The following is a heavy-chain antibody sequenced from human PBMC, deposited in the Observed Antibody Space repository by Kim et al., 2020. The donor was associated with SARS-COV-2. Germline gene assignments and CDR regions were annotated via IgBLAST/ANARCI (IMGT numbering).Heavy chain of an antibody. CDR3: ARSYLTGYAKTPDY. J-gene: IGHJ4*02. Sequence: AQKLQGRVTMTTDTSTSTAYMELRSLRSDDTAVYYCARSYLTGYAKTPDYWGQGTLVTVSS. V-gene: IGHV1-18*01. D-gene: IGHD3-9*01.